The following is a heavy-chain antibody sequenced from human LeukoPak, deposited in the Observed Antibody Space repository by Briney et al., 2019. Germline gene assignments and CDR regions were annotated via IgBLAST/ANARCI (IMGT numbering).Heavy chain of an antibody. CDR3: ARDLGGMAMLN. D-gene: IGHD3-16*01. Sequence: PGGSLRLSCAASGFTVSSNYMSWVRQAPGKGLEWVSVIYSGGSTYYADSVKGRFTISRDNSKNTLYLQMNSLRAEDTAVYYCARDLGGMAMLNWGQGTLVTVSS. J-gene: IGHJ4*02. CDR1: GFTVSSNY. CDR2: IYSGGST. V-gene: IGHV3-66*02.